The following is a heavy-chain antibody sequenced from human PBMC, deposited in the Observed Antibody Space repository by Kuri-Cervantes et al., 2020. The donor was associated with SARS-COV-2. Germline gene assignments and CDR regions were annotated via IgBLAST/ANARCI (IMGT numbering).Heavy chain of an antibody. CDR3: ARESATIDY. J-gene: IGHJ4*02. Sequence: LSLTCAASGFTFSSYAMHWVRQAPGKGLEWVAVISYEGSNKYYADSVKGRFTISRDNSKNTLYLQMNSLRAEDTAVYYCARESATIDYWGQGTLVTVSS. CDR1: GFTFSSYA. D-gene: IGHD1-26*01. CDR2: ISYEGSNK. V-gene: IGHV3-30*01.